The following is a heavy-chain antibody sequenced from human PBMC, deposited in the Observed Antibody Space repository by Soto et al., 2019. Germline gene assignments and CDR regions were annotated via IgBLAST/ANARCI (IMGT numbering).Heavy chain of an antibody. Sequence: QVQLQESGPGLVKPSQTLSLTCTVSGGSISTGGYYWNWIRQHPGKGLEWIGYFYYSGSTYYNPSLKSRVTISVNTSKSLFPLKLSSVTAAETGVYYCARSGFPWGQGTLVTVSS. D-gene: IGHD1-26*01. CDR2: FYYSGST. CDR3: ARSGFP. V-gene: IGHV4-31*03. J-gene: IGHJ5*02. CDR1: GGSISTGGYY.